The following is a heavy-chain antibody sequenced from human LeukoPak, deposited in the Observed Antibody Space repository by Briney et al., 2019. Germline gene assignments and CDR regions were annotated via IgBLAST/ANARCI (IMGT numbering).Heavy chain of an antibody. CDR1: GFTFSGFA. D-gene: IGHD6-19*01. V-gene: IGHV3-23*01. Sequence: PGGSLRLSCAASGFTFSGFAMSWVRQAPGKGLEWVSAISGSGASTYYADSVKGRFTISRDNSKNTLYLQTNSLRAEDTAVYFCAKEAGYSSGWYFDYWGQGTLVTVSS. CDR3: AKEAGYSSGWYFDY. CDR2: ISGSGAST. J-gene: IGHJ4*02.